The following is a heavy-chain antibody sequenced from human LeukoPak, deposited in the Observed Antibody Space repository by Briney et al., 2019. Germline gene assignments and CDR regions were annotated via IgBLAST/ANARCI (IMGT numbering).Heavy chain of an antibody. J-gene: IGHJ4*02. Sequence: GASVKVSCKASGYTFTSYGISWVRQAPGQGLEWMGWISAYNGNTNYAQKLQGRVTMTTDTSTSTAYMELRSLRSDDTAVYYCARDPEGIAAAGSYYFDYWGQGTLVTVSS. D-gene: IGHD6-13*01. CDR2: ISAYNGNT. CDR1: GYTFTSYG. V-gene: IGHV1-18*01. CDR3: ARDPEGIAAAGSYYFDY.